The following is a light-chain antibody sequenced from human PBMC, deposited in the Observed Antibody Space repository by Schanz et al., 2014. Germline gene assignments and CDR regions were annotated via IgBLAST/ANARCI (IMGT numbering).Light chain of an antibody. CDR1: SSDVGGYSL. J-gene: IGLJ3*02. CDR3: CSYTSIGTRV. Sequence: QSALTQPASVSGSPGQSITISCTGTSSDVGGYSLVSWYQQHPGKAPKLMIYEGNKRPSGVSNRFSGSKSGNTASLTISGLQAEDEADYYCCSYTSIGTRVFGGGTKVTVL. V-gene: IGLV2-14*02. CDR2: EGN.